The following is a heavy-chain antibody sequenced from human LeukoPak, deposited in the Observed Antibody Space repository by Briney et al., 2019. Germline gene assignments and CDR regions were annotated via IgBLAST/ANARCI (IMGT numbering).Heavy chain of an antibody. Sequence: PSETLSLTCTVSGGPISSYYWSWIRQPPGKGLEWIGYIYYSGSTNYNPSLKSRVTISVDTSKNQFSLKLSSVTAADTAVYYCAGHLNWAYYFDYWGQGTLVTVSS. CDR2: IYYSGST. J-gene: IGHJ4*02. CDR3: AGHLNWAYYFDY. D-gene: IGHD1-1*01. V-gene: IGHV4-59*08. CDR1: GGPISSYY.